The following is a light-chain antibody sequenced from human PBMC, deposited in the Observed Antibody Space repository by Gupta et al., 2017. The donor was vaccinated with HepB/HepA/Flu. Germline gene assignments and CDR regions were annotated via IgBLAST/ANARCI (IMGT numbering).Light chain of an antibody. Sequence: EIVLTQSPGTLSLSPGERATLSCRASQSISINYLAWYQQKPGQAPRLLIYGISSRATGIPDRFSGSGSATDFTLTISGLEPEDFAVYYCQQDDRSRLTFGGGTRVEI. CDR1: QSISINY. CDR3: QQDDRSRLT. CDR2: GIS. J-gene: IGKJ4*01. V-gene: IGKV3-20*01.